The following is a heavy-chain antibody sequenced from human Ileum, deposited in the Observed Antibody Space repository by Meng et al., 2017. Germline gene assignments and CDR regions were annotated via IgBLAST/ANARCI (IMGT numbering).Heavy chain of an antibody. J-gene: IGHJ4*02. CDR2: IYHTGHT. V-gene: IGHV4-39*07. CDR3: VRENYYDSSGHYFGDGYFDY. CDR1: GGSVTNSSYY. Sequence: SETLSLTCTVSGGSVTNSSYYWGWIRQSPGKGLEWIGSIYHTGHTYDNPSLKSRFTLSVDTSKNQFSLRLISGTAADTAVYFCVRENYYDSSGHYFGDGYFDYWGQGTLVTVSS. D-gene: IGHD3-22*01.